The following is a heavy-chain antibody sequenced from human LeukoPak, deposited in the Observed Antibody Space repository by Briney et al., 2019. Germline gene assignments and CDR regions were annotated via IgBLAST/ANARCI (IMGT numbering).Heavy chain of an antibody. Sequence: ASVKVSCKASGYTFTSHAMHWVRQAPGQRLEWMGWINAGNGNTKYSQKFQGRVTITRDTSASTAYMELSSLRSEDTAVYYCARDSRWYGMDVWGQGTTVTVSS. D-gene: IGHD4-23*01. CDR2: INAGNGNT. CDR3: ARDSRWYGMDV. V-gene: IGHV1-3*01. J-gene: IGHJ6*02. CDR1: GYTFTSHA.